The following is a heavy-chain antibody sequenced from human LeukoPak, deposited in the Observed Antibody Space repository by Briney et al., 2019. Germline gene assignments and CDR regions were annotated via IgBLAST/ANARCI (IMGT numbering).Heavy chain of an antibody. CDR2: MSDSGRSI. V-gene: IGHV3-11*01. D-gene: IGHD3-16*01. CDR3: ARDRDPYDGDWPYALGL. CDR1: GFTFSDYY. J-gene: IGHJ3*01. Sequence: GGSLRLSCAASGFTFSDYYMSWIRQAPGKGLEWVAYMSDSGRSIIAYADSVRGRFTISRDNRRNSLSLQMDGLRAEDTAVYYCARDRDPYDGDWPYALGLWGQGIMVTVSS.